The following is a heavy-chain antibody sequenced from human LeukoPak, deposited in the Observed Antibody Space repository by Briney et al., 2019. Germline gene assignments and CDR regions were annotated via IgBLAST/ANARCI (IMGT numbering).Heavy chain of an antibody. CDR3: ANDLGWIQLNLG. J-gene: IGHJ4*02. D-gene: IGHD5-18*01. CDR1: GFTFSSYA. V-gene: IGHV3-23*01. CDR2: ITGNGATT. Sequence: QSGGSLRLSCAASGFTFSSYAMSWVRQAPGKGLEWVSGITGNGATTYYADSAKGRFTISRDNSRNTVYLQMNSLRAEDTAVYYCANDLGWIQLNLGRGQGTLVTVSS.